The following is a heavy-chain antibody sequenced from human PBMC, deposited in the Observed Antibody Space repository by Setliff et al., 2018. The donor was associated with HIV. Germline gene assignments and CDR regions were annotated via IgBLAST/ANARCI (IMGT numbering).Heavy chain of an antibody. V-gene: IGHV4-4*09. Sequence: SETLSLTCAVYGGSFSGYYWSWIRQPPGKGLEWIGYIYTSGSTNYNPSLKSRVTISVDTSKNQFSLKLSSVTAADTAVYYCARLRYYYDSSGYYYGYYGMDVWGQGTTVTVSS. D-gene: IGHD3-22*01. CDR2: IYTSGST. CDR1: GGSFSGYY. J-gene: IGHJ6*02. CDR3: ARLRYYYDSSGYYYGYYGMDV.